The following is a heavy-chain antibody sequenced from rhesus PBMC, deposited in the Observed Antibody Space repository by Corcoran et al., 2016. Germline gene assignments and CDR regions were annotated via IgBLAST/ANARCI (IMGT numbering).Heavy chain of an antibody. V-gene: IGHV4-80*01. CDR3: AGAHCGGRGCYQAY. J-gene: IGHJ4*01. D-gene: IGHD2-33*01. CDR1: GASIGTCW. CDR2: ISGNSDRT. Sequence: QVQLQESGPGLVKPSETLSLTCGVSGASIGTCWWRWIRKLSGEGLGWVGEISGNSDRTNYHPALESRDPISKYASKIQFSLSLCSVTAAGTSVYYCAGAHCGGRGCYQAYWGQGVLVTVSS.